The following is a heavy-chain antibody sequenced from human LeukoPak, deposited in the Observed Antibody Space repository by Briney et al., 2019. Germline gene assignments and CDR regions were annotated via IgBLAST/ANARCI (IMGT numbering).Heavy chain of an antibody. CDR1: GFTVSSNY. J-gene: IGHJ5*02. Sequence: PGGSLRLSCAASGFTVSSNYMSWVRQAPGKGLEWVSVIYSGGSTYYADSVKGRFTISRDNSKNTLYLQMNSLRAEDTAVYYCARLIITGTTEWFDTWGQGTLVTVSS. CDR2: IYSGGST. CDR3: ARLIITGTTEWFDT. D-gene: IGHD1-7*01. V-gene: IGHV3-66*02.